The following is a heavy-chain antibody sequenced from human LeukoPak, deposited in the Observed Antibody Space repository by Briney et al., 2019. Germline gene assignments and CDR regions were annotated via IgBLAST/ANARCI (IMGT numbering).Heavy chain of an antibody. Sequence: ASVKVTCKASGYTFTGYYMHWVRQAPGQGLEWMGWINPNSGGTNYAQKFQGRVTMTRDTSISTAYMELSRLRSNDTAVYYCARDAFLAYCGGDCPPHNWFDPWGQGTLVTVSS. D-gene: IGHD2-21*01. CDR3: ARDAFLAYCGGDCPPHNWFDP. J-gene: IGHJ5*02. V-gene: IGHV1-2*02. CDR1: GYTFTGYY. CDR2: INPNSGGT.